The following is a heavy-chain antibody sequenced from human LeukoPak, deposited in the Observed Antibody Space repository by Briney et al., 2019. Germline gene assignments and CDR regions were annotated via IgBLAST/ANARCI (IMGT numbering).Heavy chain of an antibody. Sequence: GGSLRLSCGASGFTFSSYGMHWVRQAPGKGLEGVAFIRYDGSNKYYADSVKGRFTISRDNSKNTLYLQMNSLRAEDTAVYYCAKSLSALPAALDYWGQGTLVTVSS. CDR2: IRYDGSNK. CDR1: GFTFSSYG. J-gene: IGHJ4*02. V-gene: IGHV3-30*02. CDR3: AKSLSALPAALDY. D-gene: IGHD2-2*01.